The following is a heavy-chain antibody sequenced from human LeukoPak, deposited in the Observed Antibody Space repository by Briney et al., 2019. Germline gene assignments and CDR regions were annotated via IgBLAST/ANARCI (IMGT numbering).Heavy chain of an antibody. Sequence: SETLSLTCTVSGGSISSNSYYWGWIRQPPGKGLEWIGSIYYSGSTYYNPPLKSRVTISVDTSKSQFSLKLSPVTAADTAVYYCARTRYYYNSRSYGAPYYFDYWGQGTLVTVSS. CDR3: ARTRYYYNSRSYGAPYYFDY. CDR2: IYYSGST. D-gene: IGHD3-10*01. J-gene: IGHJ4*02. V-gene: IGHV4-39*01. CDR1: GGSISSNSYY.